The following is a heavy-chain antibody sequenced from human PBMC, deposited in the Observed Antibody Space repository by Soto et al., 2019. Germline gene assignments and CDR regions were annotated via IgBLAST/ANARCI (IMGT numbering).Heavy chain of an antibody. D-gene: IGHD3-3*01. CDR2: ISYDGSNK. V-gene: IGHV3-30*18. CDR3: AKAVEGDFWSGYRSYYYYGMDV. J-gene: IGHJ6*02. Sequence: GGSVRLSCAASGFTFSSYGMHWVRQAPGKGLEWVAVISYDGSNKYYADSVKGRFTISRDNSKNTLYLQMNSLRAEDTAVYYCAKAVEGDFWSGYRSYYYYGMDVWGQGTTVTVSS. CDR1: GFTFSSYG.